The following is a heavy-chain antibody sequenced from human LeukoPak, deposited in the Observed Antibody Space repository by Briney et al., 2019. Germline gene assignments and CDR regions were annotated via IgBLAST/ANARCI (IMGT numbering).Heavy chain of an antibody. V-gene: IGHV4-34*01. CDR2: IHHSGRT. Sequence: SETLSPTCAVYGGSFSDYYWSWIRQPPGKGLEWIGEIHHSGRTNYNASLKSRVTISVDTSKNQFSLRLSSVTAADTAVYYCAPRGDIEHSYGYGKWFDPWGQGTRVTVSS. J-gene: IGHJ5*02. D-gene: IGHD5-18*01. CDR1: GGSFSDYY. CDR3: APRGDIEHSYGYGKWFDP.